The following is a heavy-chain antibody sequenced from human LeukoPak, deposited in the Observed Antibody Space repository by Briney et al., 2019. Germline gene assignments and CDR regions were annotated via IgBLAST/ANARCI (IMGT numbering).Heavy chain of an antibody. J-gene: IGHJ3*02. CDR2: IRYDGSNN. V-gene: IGHV3-30*02. CDR1: GFTFSSYG. D-gene: IGHD1-26*01. CDR3: TANWELTNGFDI. Sequence: GGSLRLSCAASGFTFSSYGMHWVRQAPGKGLEWVAFIRYDGSNNYYADSVKGRFTISRDNSKNTLYLQMNSLRAEDTAVYYCTANWELTNGFDIWGQGTTVIVSS.